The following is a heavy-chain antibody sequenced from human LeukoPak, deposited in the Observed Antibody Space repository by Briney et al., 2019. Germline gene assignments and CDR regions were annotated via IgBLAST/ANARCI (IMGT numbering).Heavy chain of an antibody. CDR2: ISYDGTNK. Sequence: PGGSLRLSCAASGFTFSDSGMHWVRQAPGKGLEWVAFISYDGTNKYCADSVKGRFTISRDNSKNTLYLQMNSLRAEDTALYYCAREILTGYAFDIWGQGTMVTVSS. CDR1: GFTFSDSG. D-gene: IGHD7-27*01. V-gene: IGHV3-30-3*01. CDR3: AREILTGYAFDI. J-gene: IGHJ3*02.